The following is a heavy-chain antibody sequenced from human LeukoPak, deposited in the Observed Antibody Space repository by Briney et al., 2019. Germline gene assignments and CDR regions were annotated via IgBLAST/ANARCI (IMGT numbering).Heavy chain of an antibody. CDR1: GFTFSSYG. D-gene: IGHD5/OR15-5a*01. J-gene: IGHJ6*03. Sequence: GVSLRLSCAASGFTFSSYGMSWVRQAPGRALEWVSSITSSGTYIFYADSVKGRFTISRDNAKNSLYLQMNSLGPEDTAVYYCARDPYSVNYGNYYYYYMDVWGKGTTVTISS. CDR2: ITSSGTYI. CDR3: ARDPYSVNYGNYYYYYMDV. V-gene: IGHV3-21*01.